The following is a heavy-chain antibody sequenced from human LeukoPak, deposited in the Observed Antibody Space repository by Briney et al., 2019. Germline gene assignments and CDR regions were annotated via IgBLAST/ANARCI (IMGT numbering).Heavy chain of an antibody. D-gene: IGHD6-13*01. Sequence: SGTLSLACAVSGGSISSSNWWSWVRQPPGKGLEWIGEVYHSGSTNYNPSLKSRVTISVDKSKNQFSLKLTSVTAADTAVYYCARHKGWHSSSWHWFDPWGQGTLVTVSS. V-gene: IGHV4-4*02. CDR2: VYHSGST. CDR1: GGSISSSNW. J-gene: IGHJ5*02. CDR3: ARHKGWHSSSWHWFDP.